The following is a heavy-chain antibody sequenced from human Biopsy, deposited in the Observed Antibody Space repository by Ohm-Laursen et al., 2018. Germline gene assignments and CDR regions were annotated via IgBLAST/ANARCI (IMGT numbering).Heavy chain of an antibody. V-gene: IGHV3-11*01. CDR1: GFPVSDYY. CDR3: ARAVGIAAAPIDY. CDR2: INNSGSTK. D-gene: IGHD2-15*01. Sequence: GSLRLSCAASGFPVSDYYMSWIRQAPGRGLEWVSDINNSGSTKYHVEAVKGRFTISRDNAMNSGYLQMNSLRGEDTAVYYCARAVGIAAAPIDYWGQGTLVTVSS. J-gene: IGHJ4*02.